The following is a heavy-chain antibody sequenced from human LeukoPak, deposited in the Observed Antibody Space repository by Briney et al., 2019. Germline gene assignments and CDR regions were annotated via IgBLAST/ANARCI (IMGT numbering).Heavy chain of an antibody. J-gene: IGHJ4*02. CDR3: ARDFDYGDYIDF. D-gene: IGHD4/OR15-4a*01. Sequence: GGSLRLSCVASGFTFSTYTFNWVRQAPGKDLEWLSYISSVGLTIFYADSVKGRFTISRDNTKNSIYLDMTNLKAEDTAVYYCARDFDYGDYIDFWGQGTLVAVSS. CDR1: GFTFSTYT. V-gene: IGHV3-48*04. CDR2: ISSVGLTI.